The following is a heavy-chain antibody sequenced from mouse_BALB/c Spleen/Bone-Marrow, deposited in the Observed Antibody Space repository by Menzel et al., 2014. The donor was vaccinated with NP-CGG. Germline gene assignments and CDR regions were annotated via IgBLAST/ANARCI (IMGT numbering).Heavy chain of an antibody. J-gene: IGHJ1*01. CDR1: GYTFTSYM. CDR3: ARSKDWYFDD. Sequence: VQLKQSGPELVKPGASVKMSCKASGYTFTSYMMHWVKQKPGQGLEWVGYVNPYSDGTYYTEDFTGKVTLTSDKSSSTVYVELSSLTSEDSAVFYCARSKDWYFDDWGAGTTVTVSS. V-gene: IGHV1-14*01. CDR2: VNPYSDGT.